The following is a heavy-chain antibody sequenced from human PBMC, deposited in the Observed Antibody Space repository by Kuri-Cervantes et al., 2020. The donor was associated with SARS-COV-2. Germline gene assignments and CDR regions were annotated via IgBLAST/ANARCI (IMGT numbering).Heavy chain of an antibody. CDR1: GYSFTSYW. V-gene: IGHV5-51*01. Sequence: GGSLRLSCTGSGYSFTSYWIGWVRQMPGKGLEWMGIIYPGDSNIRYSPSFQGQVTISADNSISTAYLQWSSLKASDTAMYYCARPQFSGYGMDVWGQGTTVTVSS. CDR2: IYPGDSNI. D-gene: IGHD2/OR15-2a*01. J-gene: IGHJ6*02. CDR3: ARPQFSGYGMDV.